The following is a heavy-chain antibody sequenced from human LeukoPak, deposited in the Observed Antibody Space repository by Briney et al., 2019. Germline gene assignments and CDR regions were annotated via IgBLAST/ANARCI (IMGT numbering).Heavy chain of an antibody. CDR3: ARADTIAAAGVKGFDY. J-gene: IGHJ4*02. Sequence: SETLSLTCTVSGGSISSGGHYWSWIRQHPGKGLEWIGYINYSGSTYYNPSLKSRVTISVDTSKNQFSLKLSSVTAADTAVYYCARADTIAAAGVKGFDYWGQGTLVTVSS. D-gene: IGHD6-13*01. CDR1: GGSISSGGHY. V-gene: IGHV4-31*03. CDR2: INYSGST.